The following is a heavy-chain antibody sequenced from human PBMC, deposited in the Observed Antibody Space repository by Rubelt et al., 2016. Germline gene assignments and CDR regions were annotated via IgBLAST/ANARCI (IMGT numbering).Heavy chain of an antibody. D-gene: IGHD5-24*01. CDR2: ISGSGTYT. CDR3: ARGDGHTPTFDY. Sequence: GGGLVKPGGSLRLSCAASGFTFSDYYMSWIRQAPGMGLEWVAYISGSGTYTKYADSVKGRFAISRDNVKNSLYLQMSGLRAEETAVYYCARGDGHTPTFDYWGQGTLVTVSS. J-gene: IGHJ4*02. V-gene: IGHV3-11*05. CDR1: GFTFSDYY.